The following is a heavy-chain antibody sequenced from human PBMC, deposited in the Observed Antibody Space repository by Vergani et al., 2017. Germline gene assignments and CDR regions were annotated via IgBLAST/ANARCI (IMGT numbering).Heavy chain of an antibody. Sequence: EVQLVESGGGLVQPGGSLRLSCAASGFTFSSYWMRWVRQAPGKGLGWVANIKQDGSEKYYVDSVKGRFTISRDNAKNSLYLQMNSLRAEDTAVYYCARDLQQLDTIDYYYYYYMDVWGKGTTVTVSS. CDR2: IKQDGSEK. J-gene: IGHJ6*03. CDR3: ARDLQQLDTIDYYYYYYMDV. D-gene: IGHD6-13*01. CDR1: GFTFSSYW. V-gene: IGHV3-7*01.